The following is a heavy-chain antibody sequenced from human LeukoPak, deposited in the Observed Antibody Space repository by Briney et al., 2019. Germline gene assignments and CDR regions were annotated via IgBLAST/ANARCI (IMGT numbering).Heavy chain of an antibody. CDR3: ATDARSSSWYTDAFDI. CDR1: GGTFSSYT. D-gene: IGHD6-13*01. CDR2: IIPILGIA. J-gene: IGHJ3*02. Sequence: SVKVSCKASGGTFSSYTISWVRQAPGQGLAWMGRIIPILGIANYAQKFQGRVTITADKSTSTAYMELSSLRSEDTAVYYCATDARSSSWYTDAFDIWGQGTMVTVSS. V-gene: IGHV1-69*02.